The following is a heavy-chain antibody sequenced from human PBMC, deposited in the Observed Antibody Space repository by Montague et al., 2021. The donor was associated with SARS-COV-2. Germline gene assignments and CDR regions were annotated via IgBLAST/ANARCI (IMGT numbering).Heavy chain of an antibody. CDR1: GFTVSLYA. CDR3: AKAEESGNYLSVGLDS. D-gene: IGHD2/OR15-2a*01. J-gene: IGHJ4*02. CDR2: FTGGNT. Sequence: SLRLSGAASGFTVSLYAMSWVRQAPGKGPQWVSTFTGGNTFYADSVECXFTISRDNYKNTLYLQMNSLGAEDTAIYYCAKAEESGNYLSVGLDSWGPGTLVTVSS. V-gene: IGHV3-23*01.